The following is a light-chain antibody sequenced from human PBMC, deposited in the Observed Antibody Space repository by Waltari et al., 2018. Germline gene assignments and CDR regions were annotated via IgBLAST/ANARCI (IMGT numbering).Light chain of an antibody. J-gene: IGLJ3*02. CDR2: DVS. CDR3: CSYAGSYTGV. CDR1: SSDVGGYNY. V-gene: IGLV2-11*01. Sequence: QSALTQPRSVSGSPGQSVTISCTGTSSDVGGYNYVSWYQQHPGKAPKLMIDDVSKRPAWVPDRFSGSKSGNTASLTISGLQAEDEADYYCCSYAGSYTGVFGGGTKLTVL.